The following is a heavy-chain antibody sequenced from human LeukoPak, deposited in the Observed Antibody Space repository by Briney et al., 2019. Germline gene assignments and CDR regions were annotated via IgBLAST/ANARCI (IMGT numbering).Heavy chain of an antibody. D-gene: IGHD1-1*01. CDR2: IYYSGST. Sequence: PSETLSLTCTVSGGFISSYYWSWIRQPPGKGLEWIGYIYYSGSTNYNPSLKSRVTISVDTSKNQFSLKLSSVTAADTAVYYCARINWNDYYYYYYYGMDVWGQGTTVTVSS. J-gene: IGHJ6*02. V-gene: IGHV4-59*01. CDR1: GGFISSYY. CDR3: ARINWNDYYYYYYYGMDV.